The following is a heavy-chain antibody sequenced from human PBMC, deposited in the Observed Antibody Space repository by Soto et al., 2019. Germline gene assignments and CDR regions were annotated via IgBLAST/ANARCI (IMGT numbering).Heavy chain of an antibody. CDR1: RFTFDDYA. D-gene: IGHD1-7*01. CDR2: ISWNSGSI. J-gene: IGHJ4*02. Sequence: GGSLRLSCATSRFTFDDYAMHWVRQASGKGLEWVSGISWNSGSIGYADSVKGRFTISRDNAKNSLYLQMNSLRAEDTALCYCAKDTTGTTDYFDDWGQGTLVTVSS. V-gene: IGHV3-9*01. CDR3: AKDTTGTTDYFDD.